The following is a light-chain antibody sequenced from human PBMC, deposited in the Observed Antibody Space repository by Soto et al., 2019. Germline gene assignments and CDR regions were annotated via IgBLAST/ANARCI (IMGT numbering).Light chain of an antibody. Sequence: EIVMTQSPATLSVSPGERATLSCRASQSVSSYLAWYQQKPVQAPRPLIYGASTRATGIPARFSGSGSGTEFTLTISSLQSEDFAVYYCQQYSNWPLTFGGGTKVEIK. J-gene: IGKJ4*01. CDR3: QQYSNWPLT. V-gene: IGKV3-15*01. CDR1: QSVSSY. CDR2: GAS.